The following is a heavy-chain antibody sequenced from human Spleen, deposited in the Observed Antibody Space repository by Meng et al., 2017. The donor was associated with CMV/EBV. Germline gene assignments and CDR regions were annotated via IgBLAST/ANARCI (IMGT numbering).Heavy chain of an antibody. V-gene: IGHV3-30*02. J-gene: IGHJ4*02. Sequence: GESLKISCAASGFNFGDHGMHWVRQAPGKGLEWVALIHYDGNVHYYADSVKGRFTISRDNAKNSLYLQMNSLRAEDTAVYYCARDLTSIVGARFWGQGTLVTVSS. CDR1: GFNFGDHG. D-gene: IGHD1-26*01. CDR2: IHYDGNVH. CDR3: ARDLTSIVGARF.